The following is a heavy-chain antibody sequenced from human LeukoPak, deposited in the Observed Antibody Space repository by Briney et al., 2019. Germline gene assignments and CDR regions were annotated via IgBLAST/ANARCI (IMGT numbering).Heavy chain of an antibody. J-gene: IGHJ4*02. CDR3: AEGSGSLDY. D-gene: IGHD1-26*01. CDR1: GFTFSSYA. Sequence: GGSLRLSCAASGFTFSSYAMSWVRQAPGKGLEWVSVISGSGGTTYYADSVKGRFTISRDSSKNTVYLQMNSLRAEDTAVYYCAEGSGSLDYWGQGTLVTVPS. V-gene: IGHV3-23*01. CDR2: ISGSGGTT.